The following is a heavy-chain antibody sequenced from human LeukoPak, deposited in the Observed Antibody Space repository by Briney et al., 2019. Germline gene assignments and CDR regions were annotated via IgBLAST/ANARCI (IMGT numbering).Heavy chain of an antibody. CDR2: LYPRSGDT. CDR3: AIRTGTYPYYFDY. CDR1: GYRFSGHN. J-gene: IGHJ4*02. D-gene: IGHD1-26*01. Sequence: ASVKVSCKTSGYRFSGHNIHWVRQAPGQGLEWMGSLYPRSGDTKYGQKFQGRVTMTRDTSIDTAYMELTRLTSDDTAVYYCAIRTGTYPYYFDYWGQGTLVTVSS. V-gene: IGHV1-2*02.